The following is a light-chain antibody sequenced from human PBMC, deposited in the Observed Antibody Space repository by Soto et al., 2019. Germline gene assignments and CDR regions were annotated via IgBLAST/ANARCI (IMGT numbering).Light chain of an antibody. J-gene: IGLJ3*02. V-gene: IGLV3-1*01. CDR1: KLGDKY. Sequence: SSELTQPPSVSVSPGQTASITCSGEKLGDKYACWYQQKPGQSPALVIYQDTKRPSGIPERFSASKSGNTATLTISGTQAMDEADYYCQAWDSNTGVFGGGTKVTVL. CDR3: QAWDSNTGV. CDR2: QDT.